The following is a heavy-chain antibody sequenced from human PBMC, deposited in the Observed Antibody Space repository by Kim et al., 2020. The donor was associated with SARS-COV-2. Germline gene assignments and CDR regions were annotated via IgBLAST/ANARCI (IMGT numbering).Heavy chain of an antibody. D-gene: IGHD3-16*02. CDR3: ARASTLRLGELSSTYGMDV. CDR2: ISSSSSYT. Sequence: GGSLRLSCAASGFTFSDYYMSWIRQAPGKGLEWVSYISSSSSYTNYADSVKGRFTISRDNAKNSLYLQMNSLRAEDTAVYYCARASTLRLGELSSTYGMDVWGQGTTVTVSS. CDR1: GFTFSDYY. V-gene: IGHV3-11*05. J-gene: IGHJ6*02.